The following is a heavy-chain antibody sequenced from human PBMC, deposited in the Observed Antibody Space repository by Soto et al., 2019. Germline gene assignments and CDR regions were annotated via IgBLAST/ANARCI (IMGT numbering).Heavy chain of an antibody. CDR1: ADTFRNYA. V-gene: IGHV1-69*06. J-gene: IGHJ2*01. Sequence: QVELVQSGAEVKKPGSSMKVSCQASADTFRNYAISWVRQAPGQGLEWMRGIIPIFGTANYAQKFQGRVTITADTSVNTVYLELSSLRAEDTAVYYCASTKYDSSAYYYWYLGLWCRGTLVTVSS. CDR2: IIPIFGTA. CDR3: ASTKYDSSAYYYWYLGL. D-gene: IGHD3-22*01.